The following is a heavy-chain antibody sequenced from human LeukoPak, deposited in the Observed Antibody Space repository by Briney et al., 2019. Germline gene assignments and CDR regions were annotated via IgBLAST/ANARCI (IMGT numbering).Heavy chain of an antibody. V-gene: IGHV3-48*01. CDR2: ISSSSSTI. Sequence: PGGSLRLSCAASGFTFSSYSMNSVRQAPGKGLEWVSYISSSSSTIYYADSVKGRFTISRDNAKNSLYLQMNSLRAEDTAVYYCARAYCSGGSCRAPFGYWGQGTLVTVSS. D-gene: IGHD2-15*01. CDR3: ARAYCSGGSCRAPFGY. CDR1: GFTFSSYS. J-gene: IGHJ4*02.